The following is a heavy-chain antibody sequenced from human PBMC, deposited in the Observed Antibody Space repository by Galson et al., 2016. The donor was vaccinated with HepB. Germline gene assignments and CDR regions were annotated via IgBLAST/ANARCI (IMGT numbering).Heavy chain of an antibody. CDR1: GGSISSGEHY. V-gene: IGHV4-31*03. J-gene: IGHJ4*02. D-gene: IGHD6-19*01. CDR2: LYYRGNT. CDR3: ARTEAGRFDY. Sequence: LSLTCTAPGGSISSGEHYWSWIRQHPGKGLEWIGFLYYRGNTYYNPSLKSRVSISGDTSQNQFSLKLSSVTAADTAVYYCARTEAGRFDYWGQGTLVTVSS.